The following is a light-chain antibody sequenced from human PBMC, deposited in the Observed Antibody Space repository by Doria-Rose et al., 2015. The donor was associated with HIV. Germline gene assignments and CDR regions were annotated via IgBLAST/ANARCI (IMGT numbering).Light chain of an antibody. CDR2: DAS. CDR3: QQYGTSRGT. CDR1: QRVKSSY. Sequence: TQSPGTLSLSPGERATLSCRASQRVKSSYLAWYQQKPGQAPRLLIYDASTRATGIPDRFSGSVSGTDFTLTIGRLEPEDVAVYYCQQYGTSRGTFGQGTRLEIK. J-gene: IGKJ5*01. V-gene: IGKV3-20*01.